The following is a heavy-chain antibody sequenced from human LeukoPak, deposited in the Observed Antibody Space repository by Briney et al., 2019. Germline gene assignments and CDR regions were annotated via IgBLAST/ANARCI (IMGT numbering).Heavy chain of an antibody. J-gene: IGHJ4*02. D-gene: IGHD6-13*01. Sequence: ASVKVSCKVSGYTLTELSMHWVRQAPGKGLEWMGGFDPEDGETIYAQKFQGRVTMTEDTSTDTAYMELSSLRSEDTAVYYCARAPRAAANPPLDYWGQGTLVTVSS. CDR3: ARAPRAAANPPLDY. CDR1: GYTLTELS. CDR2: FDPEDGET. V-gene: IGHV1-24*01.